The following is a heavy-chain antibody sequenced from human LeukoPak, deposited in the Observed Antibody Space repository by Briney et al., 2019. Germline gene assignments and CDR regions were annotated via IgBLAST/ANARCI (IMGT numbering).Heavy chain of an antibody. CDR3: AREIGWTGPSTYFDY. D-gene: IGHD3/OR15-3a*01. J-gene: IGHJ4*02. CDR2: ISGSAGSI. Sequence: GGSLRLSCAASGFTFDDYGMSWVRQAPGKGLEWISHISGSAGSIYYSDSVRGRFTISRDNAKNSLYLQMNSLRAEDTAVYYCAREIGWTGPSTYFDYWGQGTLVTVSS. CDR1: GFTFDDYG. V-gene: IGHV3-48*01.